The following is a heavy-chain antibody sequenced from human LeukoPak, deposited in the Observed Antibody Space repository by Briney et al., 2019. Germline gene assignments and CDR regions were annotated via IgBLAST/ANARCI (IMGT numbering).Heavy chain of an antibody. Sequence: PGGSLRLSCEASGFTVRSNYMSWVRQAPGKGLEWVSVIYSDGITYYADSVKGRFTISRDNSKNTLYLQVNSLRVEDTAVYYCARAMSGYSYVLDYWGQGTLVTVSS. J-gene: IGHJ4*02. CDR1: GFTVRSNY. D-gene: IGHD5-18*01. CDR2: IYSDGIT. V-gene: IGHV3-53*01. CDR3: ARAMSGYSYVLDY.